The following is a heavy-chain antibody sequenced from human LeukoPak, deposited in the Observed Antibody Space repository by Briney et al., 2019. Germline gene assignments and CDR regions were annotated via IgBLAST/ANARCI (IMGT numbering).Heavy chain of an antibody. V-gene: IGHV3-53*01. Sequence: PGGSLRLSCAASGFTVSSNYMSWVRQAPGKGLEWVSVIYSGGSTYYADSVKGRFTISRDNSKNTLYLQMNSLRAEDTAVYYCARSNWGFAFDIWGQGTMVTVSS. CDR3: ARSNWGFAFDI. CDR1: GFTVSSNY. J-gene: IGHJ3*02. CDR2: IYSGGST. D-gene: IGHD7-27*01.